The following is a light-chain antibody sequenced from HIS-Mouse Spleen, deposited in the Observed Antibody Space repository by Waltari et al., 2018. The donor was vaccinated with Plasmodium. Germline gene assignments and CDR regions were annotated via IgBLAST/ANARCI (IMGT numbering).Light chain of an antibody. CDR1: ALPKKY. CDR2: EDS. J-gene: IGLJ3*02. V-gene: IGLV3-10*01. CDR3: YSADSSGNHRV. Sequence: SYELTQPPPVSVSPGQTARITCSADALPKKYAYWYKQKSGQAPVMVIYEDSKRRSGISEGFSGASSGTIATLTISGAQVEDEADYCCYSADSSGNHRVFGGGTKLTVL.